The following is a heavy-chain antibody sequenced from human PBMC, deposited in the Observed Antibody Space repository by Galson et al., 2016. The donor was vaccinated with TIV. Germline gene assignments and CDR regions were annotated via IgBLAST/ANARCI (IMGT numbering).Heavy chain of an antibody. Sequence: SVKVSCKASGGIFRTNAISWVRQAPGQGLEWMGGIFAIFGIANYAQKFQGRVTITADEPTSTVYMELSSLRSEDTAVYYCARGPYYYHYMDVWGKGTTVTVSS. V-gene: IGHV1-69*13. CDR1: GGIFRTNA. CDR3: ARGPYYYHYMDV. J-gene: IGHJ6*03. CDR2: IFAIFGIA. D-gene: IGHD3-10*01.